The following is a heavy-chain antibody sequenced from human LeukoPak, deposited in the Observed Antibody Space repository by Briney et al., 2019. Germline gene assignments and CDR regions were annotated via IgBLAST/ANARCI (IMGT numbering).Heavy chain of an antibody. Sequence: PSETLSLTCVVYGGSFSGYYWSWIRQPPGKGLEWIGEVNHVGSTYYNPSLKSRVTISVDTSKNQFSLKLNSVTATDTAVYYCARHYGPWGQGTLVTVSS. CDR2: VNHVGST. J-gene: IGHJ4*02. V-gene: IGHV4-34*01. CDR3: ARHYGP. CDR1: GGSFSGYY. D-gene: IGHD3-16*01.